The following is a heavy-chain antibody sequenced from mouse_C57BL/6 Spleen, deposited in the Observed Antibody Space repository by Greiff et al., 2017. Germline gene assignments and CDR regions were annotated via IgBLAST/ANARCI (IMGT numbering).Heavy chain of an antibody. CDR3: TREDYDGTSFAY. Sequence: EVKLMESGEGLVKPGGSLKLSCAASGFTFSSYAMSWVRQTPEKRLEWVAYISSGGDYIYYADTVKGRFTISRDNARNTLYLQMSRLKSEDTAMYYCTREDYDGTSFAYWGQGTLVTVSA. CDR1: GFTFSSYA. J-gene: IGHJ3*01. D-gene: IGHD2-4*01. CDR2: ISSGGDYI. V-gene: IGHV5-9-1*02.